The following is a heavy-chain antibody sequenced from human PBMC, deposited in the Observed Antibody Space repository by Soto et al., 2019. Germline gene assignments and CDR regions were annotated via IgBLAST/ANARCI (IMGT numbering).Heavy chain of an antibody. CDR1: GFTFSSYS. D-gene: IGHD5-18*01. Sequence: ESGGGLVQPGGSLRLSCAASGFTFSSYSMNWVRQAPGKGLEWVSYISSSSSTIYYADSVKGRFTISRDNAKNSLYLQMNSLRDEDTAVYYCAREPIPIIQLWPSFDYWGQGTLVTVSS. J-gene: IGHJ4*02. CDR3: AREPIPIIQLWPSFDY. CDR2: ISSSSSTI. V-gene: IGHV3-48*02.